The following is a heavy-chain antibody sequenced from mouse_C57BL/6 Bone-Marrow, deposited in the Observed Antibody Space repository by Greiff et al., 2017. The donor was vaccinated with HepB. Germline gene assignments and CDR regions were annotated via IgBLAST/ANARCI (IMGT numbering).Heavy chain of an antibody. CDR2: IYPGSGST. Sequence: VQLQQSGAELVKPGASVKMSCKASGYTFTSYWITWVKQRPGQGLEWIGDIYPGSGSTNYNEKFKSKATLTVDTSSSTAYMQLSSLTSEDSAVYYCASRDYSNYVGFDYWGQGTTLTVSS. J-gene: IGHJ2*01. CDR3: ASRDYSNYVGFDY. V-gene: IGHV1-55*01. CDR1: GYTFTSYW. D-gene: IGHD2-5*01.